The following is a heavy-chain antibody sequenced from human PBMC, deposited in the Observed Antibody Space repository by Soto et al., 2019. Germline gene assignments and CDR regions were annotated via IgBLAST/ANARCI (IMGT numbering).Heavy chain of an antibody. J-gene: IGHJ4*02. CDR2: IYYSGST. CDR1: GGSISSGGYY. CDR3: ARGGDLMTTVTSSYFDY. D-gene: IGHD4-17*01. Sequence: QVQLQESGPGLVKPSQTLSLTCTVSGGSISSGGYYWSWIRQHPGKGLAWIGYIYYSGSTYYNPSLKSRVTISVDTSKNQFSLKLSSVTAADTAVYYCARGGDLMTTVTSSYFDYWGQGTLVTVSS. V-gene: IGHV4-31*03.